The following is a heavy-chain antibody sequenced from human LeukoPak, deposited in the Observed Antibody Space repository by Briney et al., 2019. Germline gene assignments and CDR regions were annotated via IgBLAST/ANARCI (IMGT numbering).Heavy chain of an antibody. J-gene: IGHJ4*02. CDR3: ARVPEGVRGYSYGYGFDY. CDR2: ISSSGSTI. D-gene: IGHD5-18*01. Sequence: GGSLRLSCAASGFTFSSYEMNWVRQAPGKGLEWVSYISSSGSTIYYADSVKGRFTISRDNAKNSLYLQMNSLRAEDTAVYYCARVPEGVRGYSYGYGFDYWGQGTLVTVSS. V-gene: IGHV3-48*03. CDR1: GFTFSSYE.